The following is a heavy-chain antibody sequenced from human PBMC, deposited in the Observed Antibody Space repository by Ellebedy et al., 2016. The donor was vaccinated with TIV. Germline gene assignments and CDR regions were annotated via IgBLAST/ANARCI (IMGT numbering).Heavy chain of an antibody. D-gene: IGHD5-18*01. CDR3: ATQRPSLAFDL. Sequence: SETLSLXCNVSGGSISRDYYRAWIRQSPGTGLEWIASIFSSGSLYQNPSLQSRVTVSVDTSKDQFFLKMNSVTAADTAMYYCATQRPSLAFDLWGQGSLVTVS. CDR2: IFSSGSL. CDR1: GGSISRDYY. J-gene: IGHJ4*02. V-gene: IGHV4-39*07.